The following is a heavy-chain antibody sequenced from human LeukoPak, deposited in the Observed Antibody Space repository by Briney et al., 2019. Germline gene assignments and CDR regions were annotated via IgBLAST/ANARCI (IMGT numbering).Heavy chain of an antibody. D-gene: IGHD1-14*01. J-gene: IGHJ4*02. CDR1: GFTVDSNY. V-gene: IGHV3-7*01. Sequence: GGSLRLSCAASGFTVDSNYLSWVRQAPGKGLEWVANIKQDGSEKYYVDSVKGRFTISRDNAKNSLYLQMNSLRAEDTAVYYCARDRTSGVFDYWGQGTLVTVSS. CDR3: ARDRTSGVFDY. CDR2: IKQDGSEK.